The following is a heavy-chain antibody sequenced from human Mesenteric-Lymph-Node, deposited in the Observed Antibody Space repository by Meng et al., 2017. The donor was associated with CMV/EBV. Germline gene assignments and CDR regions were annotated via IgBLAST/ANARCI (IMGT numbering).Heavy chain of an antibody. V-gene: IGHV3-30*09. Sequence: GESLKISCVPSGFIFSSFVMHWVRQAPGKGLEYVAGVSTDGNSKYIADSVKGRFAISRDNSKNTLYLQMNSLRAEDTAIYFCAKHLARGFDYWGQGTLVTVSS. CDR1: GFIFSSFV. J-gene: IGHJ4*02. D-gene: IGHD3-3*02. CDR2: VSTDGNSK. CDR3: AKHLARGFDY.